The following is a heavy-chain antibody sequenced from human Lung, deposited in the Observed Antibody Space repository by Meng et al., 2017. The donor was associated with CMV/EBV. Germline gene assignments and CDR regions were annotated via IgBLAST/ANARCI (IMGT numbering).Heavy chain of an antibody. J-gene: IGHJ3*02. CDR2: IYYSGST. Sequence: QGQLQEAGPGRVKPSPTLSLTCTVSGGSIRSGDYYWSWIRQPPGKGLEWIGYIYYSGSTYYNPSLKSRVTISVDTSKNQFSLKLSSVTAADTAVYYCARGGDYGDYRAFDIWGQGTMVTVSS. V-gene: IGHV4-30-4*08. CDR1: GGSIRSGDYY. D-gene: IGHD4-17*01. CDR3: ARGGDYGDYRAFDI.